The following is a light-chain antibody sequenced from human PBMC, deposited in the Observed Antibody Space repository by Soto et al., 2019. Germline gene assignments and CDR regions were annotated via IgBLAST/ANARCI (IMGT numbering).Light chain of an antibody. J-gene: IGKJ2*01. CDR2: GAS. Sequence: IVMTQSPATLSVSPGERVTLYCRASQSVSSNLAWYQQKPGQAPRLLIYGASTRATGIPVRFSGSGSGTEFTLTISSLQSEDFAVYFCHQYNNWPPYTFGQGTKLEIK. V-gene: IGKV3-15*01. CDR3: HQYNNWPPYT. CDR1: QSVSSN.